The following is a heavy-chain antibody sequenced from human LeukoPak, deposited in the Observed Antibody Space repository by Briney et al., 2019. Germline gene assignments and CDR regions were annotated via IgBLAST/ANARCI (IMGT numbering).Heavy chain of an antibody. CDR2: IRYDASKE. D-gene: IGHD3-3*01. CDR1: GFNFKTYG. J-gene: IGHJ4*02. V-gene: IGHV3-30*02. CDR3: AKDFGSQQDEFYSDY. Sequence: GGSLRLSCAASGFNFKTYGMHWVRQAPGKGLEGVAFIRYDASKEDFADSVKGRFTISRDNSKNAVHLQMNSLRTEDTAVYFCAKDFGSQQDEFYSDYWGLGSLVPVSS.